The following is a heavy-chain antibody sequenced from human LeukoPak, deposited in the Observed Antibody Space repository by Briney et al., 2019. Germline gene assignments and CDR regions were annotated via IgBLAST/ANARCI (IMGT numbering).Heavy chain of an antibody. D-gene: IGHD3-10*01. CDR1: GGSFSGYY. CDR3: ARGRYYYGSGSYYPTRNWFDP. Sequence: SETLSLTCAVYGGSFSGYYWSWIRQPPGKGLEWIGEINHSRSTNYNASLKSRVTISVDTSKNQFSLKLSSVTAADTAVYYCARGRYYYGSGSYYPTRNWFDPWGQGTLVTVSS. V-gene: IGHV4-34*01. J-gene: IGHJ5*02. CDR2: INHSRST.